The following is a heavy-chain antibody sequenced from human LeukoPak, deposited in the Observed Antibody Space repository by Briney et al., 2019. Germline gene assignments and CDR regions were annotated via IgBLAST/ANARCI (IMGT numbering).Heavy chain of an antibody. CDR3: AKRVYGIRGVIRPYYMDV. V-gene: IGHV3-11*04. Sequence: GGSLRLTCAASGFTFSDYYMSWIRQAPGKGLEWFSYSSSSGSTIYYADSVKGRFTISRDNAKNSLYLQMNSLRAEDTAVYYCAKRVYGIRGVIRPYYMDVWGKGTTVTVSS. CDR2: SSSSGSTI. J-gene: IGHJ6*03. D-gene: IGHD3-10*01. CDR1: GFTFSDYY.